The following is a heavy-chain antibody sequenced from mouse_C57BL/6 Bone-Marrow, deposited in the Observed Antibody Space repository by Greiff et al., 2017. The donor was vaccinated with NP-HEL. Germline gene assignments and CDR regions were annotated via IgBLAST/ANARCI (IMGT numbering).Heavy chain of an antibody. V-gene: IGHV5-4*01. J-gene: IGHJ1*03. Sequence: DVKLVESGGGLVKPGGSLKLSCAASGFTFSSYAMSWVRQTPEKRLEWVATISDGGSYTYYPDNVKGRFTISRDNAKNNLYLQMSHLKSEDTAMYYCAREGINWYFDVWGTGTTVTVSS. D-gene: IGHD2-4*01. CDR3: AREGINWYFDV. CDR1: GFTFSSYA. CDR2: ISDGGSYT.